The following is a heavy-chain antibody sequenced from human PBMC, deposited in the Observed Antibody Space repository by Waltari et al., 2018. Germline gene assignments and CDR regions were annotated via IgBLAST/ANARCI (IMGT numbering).Heavy chain of an antibody. CDR2: INHSGST. CDR3: ARAGYGSGSYHAFDI. CDR1: GGSFSGYY. V-gene: IGHV4-34*01. J-gene: IGHJ3*02. Sequence: QVQLQQWGAGLLKPSETLSLTCAVSGGSFSGYYWSWIRQPPGKGLEWIGEINHSGSTNYNPSLKSRVTISVDTSKNQFSLKLSSVTAADTAVYYCARAGYGSGSYHAFDIWGQGTMVTVSS. D-gene: IGHD3-10*01.